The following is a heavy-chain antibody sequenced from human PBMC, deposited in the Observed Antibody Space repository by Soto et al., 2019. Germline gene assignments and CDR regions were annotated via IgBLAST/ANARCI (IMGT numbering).Heavy chain of an antibody. V-gene: IGHV4-59*11. Sequence: PSETLSLTCIVSGGSIGRHYCNWIRQPPGKSLEWIGYIYYSGSTNYSPSIKSRVTMSVDTSKNQFSLSLNSVTTADTAVYYCARGGLYGSQTANFDSWGQGILVTVSS. CDR1: GGSIGRHY. CDR2: IYYSGST. J-gene: IGHJ5*01. CDR3: ARGGLYGSQTANFDS. D-gene: IGHD6-19*01.